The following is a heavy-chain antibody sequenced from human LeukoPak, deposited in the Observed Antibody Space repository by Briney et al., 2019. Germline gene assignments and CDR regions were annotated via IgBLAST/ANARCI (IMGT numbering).Heavy chain of an antibody. J-gene: IGHJ4*02. D-gene: IGHD5-18*01. CDR2: IKEDGSDK. Sequence: GGCLRLSCAASEFTFSNYWMTWVRQAPGKGLEWVANIKEDGSDKYYVDSVKGRFTISRDNAKNSLYLQMNNLRAEDTAVYYCARDVGYFRFDYWGQGTLVTVSS. CDR1: EFTFSNYW. CDR3: ARDVGYFRFDY. V-gene: IGHV3-7*01.